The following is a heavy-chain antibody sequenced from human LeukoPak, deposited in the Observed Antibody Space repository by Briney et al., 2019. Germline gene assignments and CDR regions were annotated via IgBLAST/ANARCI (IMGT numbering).Heavy chain of an antibody. CDR2: TNVGNDYT. D-gene: IGHD4-11*01. CDR1: GYTFTHYA. CDR3: ARDDFSTYPGLNYFDY. Sequence: ASVKVSCKASGYTFTHYAVHWVRQAPGQRLEWMGWTNVGNDYTESSQKFQDRLTITSDTTATTVYMELSSLRFEDTAVYYCARDDFSTYPGLNYFDYWGQGSLVTVSS. V-gene: IGHV1-3*01. J-gene: IGHJ4*02.